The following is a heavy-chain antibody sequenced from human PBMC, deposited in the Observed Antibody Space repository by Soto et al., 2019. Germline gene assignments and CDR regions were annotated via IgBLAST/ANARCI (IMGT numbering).Heavy chain of an antibody. Sequence: SETLSLTCTVSGDSLSSRGYYWSWVRQHPGKGLEWIGYIYHNGRTYYNPSLRSRLTISLDSAENQFSVRLTSVTAADTAMYSCARARQYYDCELDPWGQGTLVTVSS. J-gene: IGHJ5*02. V-gene: IGHV4-31*03. CDR1: GDSLSSRGYY. D-gene: IGHD3-22*01. CDR2: IYHNGRT. CDR3: ARARQYYDCELDP.